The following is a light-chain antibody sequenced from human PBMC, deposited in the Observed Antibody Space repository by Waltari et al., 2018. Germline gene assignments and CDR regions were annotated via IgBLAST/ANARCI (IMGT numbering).Light chain of an antibody. CDR3: QQSYNTPWT. CDR1: RTASDF. J-gene: IGKJ1*01. V-gene: IGKV1-39*01. CDR2: AAS. Sequence: DIQMTQSPSSLAASVGDRLTITCRASRTASDFLNWYQQKPGSAPNLLIYAASTLQSGVPSRFKGSGSGTDFTLTINSLQPEDFATYYCQQSYNTPWTFGQGTRVEIK.